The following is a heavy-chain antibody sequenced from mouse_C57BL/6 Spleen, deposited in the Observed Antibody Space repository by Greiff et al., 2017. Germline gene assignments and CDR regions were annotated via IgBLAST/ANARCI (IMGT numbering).Heavy chain of an antibody. D-gene: IGHD2-2*01. V-gene: IGHV2-6-1*01. CDR2: IWSDGST. Sequence: VKLMESGPGLVAPSQSLSITCTVSGFSLTSYGVHWVRQPPGKGLEWLVVIWSDGSTTYNSALKSRLSISKDSSKSQVFLKMNSLQTDDTAMYYCARHGGYDDYFDYWGQGTTLTVSS. J-gene: IGHJ2*01. CDR1: GFSLTSYG. CDR3: ARHGGYDDYFDY.